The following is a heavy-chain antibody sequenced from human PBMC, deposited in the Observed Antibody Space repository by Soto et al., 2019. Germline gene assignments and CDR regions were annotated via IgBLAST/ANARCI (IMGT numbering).Heavy chain of an antibody. D-gene: IGHD3-22*01. CDR1: GYTFTGYY. CDR2: INPNSGGT. Sequence: ASVKVSCKASGYTFTGYYMHWVRQAPGQGLEWMGWINPNSGGTNYAQKFQGWVTMTRDTSISTAYMELSRLRSDDTAVYYCARGVWSSGYLTPCDYWGQGTLVTGSS. J-gene: IGHJ4*02. V-gene: IGHV1-2*04. CDR3: ARGVWSSGYLTPCDY.